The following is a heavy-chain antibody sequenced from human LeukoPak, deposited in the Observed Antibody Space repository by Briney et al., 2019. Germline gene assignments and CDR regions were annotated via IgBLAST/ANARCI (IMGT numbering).Heavy chain of an antibody. CDR1: GYTFTSYD. CDR3: ARGQPYDPLTGYNWFDP. D-gene: IGHD3-9*01. CDR2: MNPNSGNT. V-gene: IGHV1-8*01. Sequence: GASVKVSCKASGYTFTSYDINWVRQATGQGLEWMGWMNPNSGNTGYAQKFQGRVTMTGDPSISTAYMELSSLRSEDTAVYYCARGQPYDPLTGYNWFDPWGQGTLVTVSS. J-gene: IGHJ5*02.